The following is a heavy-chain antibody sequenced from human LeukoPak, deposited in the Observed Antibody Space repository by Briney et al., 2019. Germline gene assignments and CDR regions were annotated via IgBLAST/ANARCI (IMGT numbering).Heavy chain of an antibody. J-gene: IGHJ5*02. V-gene: IGHV3-21*01. D-gene: IGHD6-13*01. CDR1: GFTFSSYS. CDR3: ARDLRYSSTEGWFDP. Sequence: PGGSLRLSCAASGFTFSSYSMNWVRQAPGKGLEWVSSISSSSSYIYYADSVKGRFTISRDNAKNSLYLQMNSLGAEDPAVYYCARDLRYSSTEGWFDPWGQGTLVTVSS. CDR2: ISSSSSYI.